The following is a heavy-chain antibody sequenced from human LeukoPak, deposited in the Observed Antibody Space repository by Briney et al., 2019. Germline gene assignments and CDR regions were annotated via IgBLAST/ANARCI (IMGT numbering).Heavy chain of an antibody. CDR3: ARDPVDY. CDR1: GFTFITYS. CDR2: ISSSSSYI. V-gene: IGHV3-21*01. J-gene: IGHJ4*02. Sequence: PGGSLRLSCAASGFTFITYSMNWVRQAPGKGLEWVSSISSSSSYIYYADSVKGRFTISRDNAKNSLYLQMSSLRAEDTAIYYCARDPVDYWGQGTLVTVSS.